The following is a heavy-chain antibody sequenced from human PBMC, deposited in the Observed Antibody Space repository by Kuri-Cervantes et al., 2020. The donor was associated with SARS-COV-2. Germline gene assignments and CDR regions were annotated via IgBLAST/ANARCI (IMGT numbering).Heavy chain of an antibody. CDR2: IIPIFGTA. D-gene: IGHD2-8*01. CDR3: ARDYCTNGVCWIDY. CDR1: GGTFSSYA. J-gene: IGHJ4*02. Sequence: LVPVTCKVSGGTFSSYAISWVRQAPGRGLEWVGGIIPIFGTANKAHKFQGRVMIPVDKPTSTAYMKLSSLRSEDTAVYYCARDYCTNGVCWIDYWGQGTLVTVSS. V-gene: IGHV1-69*06.